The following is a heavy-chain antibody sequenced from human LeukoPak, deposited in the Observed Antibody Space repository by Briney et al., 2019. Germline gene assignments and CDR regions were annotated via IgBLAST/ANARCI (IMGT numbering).Heavy chain of an antibody. CDR3: ARYRGTYGYYFDY. V-gene: IGHV4-61*02. Sequence: SQTLSLTCTVSGGSISSGSYYWSWIRQPAGKGLEWIGRIYTSGNTNYNPSLKSRVTMSVDTSKKQFSLKLTSVTAADTAVYYCARYRGTYGYYFDYWGQGKLVIVSS. CDR2: IYTSGNT. D-gene: IGHD5-24*01. J-gene: IGHJ4*02. CDR1: GGSISSGSYY.